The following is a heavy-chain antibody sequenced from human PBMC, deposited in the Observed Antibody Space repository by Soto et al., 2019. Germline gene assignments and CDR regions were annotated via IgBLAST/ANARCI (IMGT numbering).Heavy chain of an antibody. D-gene: IGHD1-26*01. CDR1: GYSFSNYW. Sequence: RGESLKISCKGYGYSFSNYWIGWVRQMPGKGLEWMGIIYVDDSDTRYSPSFEGQVTISVDKSTRTAYLQWSSLKASDSAMYYCARLKWELADYWGQGTLVTVSS. J-gene: IGHJ4*02. CDR3: ARLKWELADY. V-gene: IGHV5-51*01. CDR2: IYVDDSDT.